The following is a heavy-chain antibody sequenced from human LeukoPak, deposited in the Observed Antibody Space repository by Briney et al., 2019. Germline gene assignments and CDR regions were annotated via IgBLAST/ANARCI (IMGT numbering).Heavy chain of an antibody. CDR2: ISGSGGST. Sequence: GGSLRLSCAASGFTFSSYGMSWVRQAPGKGLEWVSAISGSGGSTYYADSVKGRFTISRDNSKNTLYLQMNSLRAEDTAVYYCAKARPYDSSGYWILYYFDYWGQGTLVTVSS. CDR1: GFTFSSYG. J-gene: IGHJ4*02. V-gene: IGHV3-23*01. D-gene: IGHD3-22*01. CDR3: AKARPYDSSGYWILYYFDY.